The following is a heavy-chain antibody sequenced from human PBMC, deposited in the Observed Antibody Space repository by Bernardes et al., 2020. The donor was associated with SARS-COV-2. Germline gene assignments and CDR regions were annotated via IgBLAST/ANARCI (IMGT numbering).Heavy chain of an antibody. CDR1: GGSISSGGYY. J-gene: IGHJ4*02. Sequence: SETLSLTRTVSGGSISSGGYYWSWIRQHPGKGLEWIGYIYYSGSTYYNPSLKSRVTISVDTSKNQFSLKLSSVTAADTAVYYCARAPRHTIFGVVNHFDYWGQGTLVTVSS. V-gene: IGHV4-31*03. CDR3: ARAPRHTIFGVVNHFDY. D-gene: IGHD3-3*01. CDR2: IYYSGST.